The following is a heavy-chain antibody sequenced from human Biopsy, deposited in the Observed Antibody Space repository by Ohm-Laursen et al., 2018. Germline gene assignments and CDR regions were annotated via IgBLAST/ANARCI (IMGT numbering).Heavy chain of an antibody. V-gene: IGHV3-48*03. Sequence: SLRLSCAASGFTFSNYEMNWVRQAPGKGLEWVSYISSSNTIYYADSVKGRFTISRDNAKNSLYLQMNNLTSEDTALYYCVRSLRNYDFLDSWGQGTLVSVSS. CDR1: GFTFSNYE. J-gene: IGHJ4*02. D-gene: IGHD3-16*01. CDR3: VRSLRNYDFLDS. CDR2: ISSSNTI.